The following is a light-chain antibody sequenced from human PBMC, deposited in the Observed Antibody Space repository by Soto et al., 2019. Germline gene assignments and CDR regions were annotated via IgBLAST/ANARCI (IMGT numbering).Light chain of an antibody. CDR2: GAS. J-gene: IGKJ2*01. Sequence: EIVLTQSPGTLSLSPGERATLSCRASQSVSSSYLAWYQQKPGQAPRLLIYGASSRATGIPDRFSGSGSGTDFTLTICRLEHEDFAVYYCQQYGSSPRYTFGQGTKLEIK. V-gene: IGKV3-20*01. CDR1: QSVSSSY. CDR3: QQYGSSPRYT.